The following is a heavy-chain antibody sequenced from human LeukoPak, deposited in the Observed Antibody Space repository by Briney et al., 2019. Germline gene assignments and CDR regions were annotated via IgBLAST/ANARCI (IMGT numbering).Heavy chain of an antibody. CDR2: IYTSGRT. Sequence: SQTLSLTCTVSSGSISSGSYYRSWIRQPAGKGLEWIGRIYTSGRTDYNPSLKSRVTISVDTSKNQFSLKLSSVTAADTAVYYCARGLWPLYYFDYWGQGTLVTVSS. CDR3: ARGLWPLYYFDY. CDR1: SGSISSGSYY. V-gene: IGHV4-61*02. J-gene: IGHJ4*02. D-gene: IGHD5-18*01.